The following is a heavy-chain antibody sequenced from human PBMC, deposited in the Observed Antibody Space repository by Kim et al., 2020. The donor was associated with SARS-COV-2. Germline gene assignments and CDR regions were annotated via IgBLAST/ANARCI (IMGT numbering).Heavy chain of an antibody. CDR1: GYTFTSYA. J-gene: IGHJ6*02. CDR2: INTNTGNP. CDR3: ARGPVREAPVYAMYYYYYVMDV. V-gene: IGHV7-4-1*02. Sequence: ASVKVSCKASGYTFTSYAMNWVRQAPGQGLEWMGWINTNTGNPTYDQGFTGRFDFSLDTSVSTAYLQISSLKAEDTAVYYCARGPVREAPVYAMYYYYYVMDVWGQGTMVTVSS. D-gene: IGHD2-8*01.